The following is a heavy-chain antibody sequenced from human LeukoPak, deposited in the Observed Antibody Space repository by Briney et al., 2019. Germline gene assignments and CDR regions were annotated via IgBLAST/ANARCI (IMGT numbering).Heavy chain of an antibody. CDR3: ARRVVNNRNWYFNL. Sequence: PGESLKISCKGSGYSFTRNWIGWVRQMPGKGLEWMGIIHPGESDTRYSPSFQGQVTISADKSINTAYLQWSSLKASDTAMYYCARRVVNNRNWYFNLWGRGTLVTVSS. CDR2: IHPGESDT. CDR1: GYSFTRNW. J-gene: IGHJ2*01. D-gene: IGHD4-23*01. V-gene: IGHV5-51*01.